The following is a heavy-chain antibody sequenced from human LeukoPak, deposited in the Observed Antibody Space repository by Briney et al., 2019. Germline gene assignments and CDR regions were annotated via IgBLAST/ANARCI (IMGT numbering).Heavy chain of an antibody. D-gene: IGHD3-22*01. CDR3: ARDRYYDSSGYYSSFDY. CDR2: TNPSGGST. V-gene: IGHV1-46*01. J-gene: IGHJ4*02. CDR1: GYTFTSYY. Sequence: GASVKVSCKASGYTFTSYYMHWVRQAPGQGLEWMGITNPSGGSTSYAQKFQGRVTMTRDTSTSTVYMELSSLRSEDTAVYYCARDRYYDSSGYYSSFDYWGQGTLVTVSS.